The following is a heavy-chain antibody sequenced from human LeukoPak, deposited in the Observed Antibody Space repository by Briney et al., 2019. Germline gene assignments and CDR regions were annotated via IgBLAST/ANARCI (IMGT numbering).Heavy chain of an antibody. D-gene: IGHD4-23*01. CDR3: AKLIDYGGNSVSY. CDR2: IKQEGSEK. CDR1: GFTSSSYW. J-gene: IGHJ4*01. V-gene: IGHV3-7*01. Sequence: GGSLRLSCAASGFTSSSYWMSWVRQAPGKGREWVANIKQEGSEKYYVDSVKGRFTISRDNSKNTLYLQMNSLRAEDTAVYYCAKLIDYGGNSVSYWGQGTLVTVSS.